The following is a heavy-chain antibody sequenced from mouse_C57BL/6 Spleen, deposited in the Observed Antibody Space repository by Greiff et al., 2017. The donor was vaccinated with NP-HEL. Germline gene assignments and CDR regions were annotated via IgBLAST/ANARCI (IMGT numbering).Heavy chain of an antibody. V-gene: IGHV5-4*01. Sequence: DVHLVESGGGLVKPGGSLKLSCAASGFTFSSYAMSWVRQTPEKRLEWVATISDGGSYTYYPDNVKGRFTISRDNAKNNLYLQMSHLKSEDTAMYYCARENYSNYAWFAYWGQGTLVTVSA. CDR3: ARENYSNYAWFAY. J-gene: IGHJ3*01. CDR1: GFTFSSYA. CDR2: ISDGGSYT. D-gene: IGHD2-5*01.